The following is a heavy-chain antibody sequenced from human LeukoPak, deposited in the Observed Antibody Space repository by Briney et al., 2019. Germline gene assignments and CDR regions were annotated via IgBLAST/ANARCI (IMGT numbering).Heavy chain of an antibody. CDR1: GGSISSYY. D-gene: IGHD3-22*01. Sequence: SETLSLTSTVSGGSISSYYWRWLRQPPGQGLEWIGYIYYSGSTNYNPSLKSGVTISVDTSKNQFSLKLSSVTAADTAVYYCARVHYYDSLNPLYYFDYWGRGTLVTVSS. V-gene: IGHV4-59*01. CDR3: ARVHYYDSLNPLYYFDY. J-gene: IGHJ4*02. CDR2: IYYSGST.